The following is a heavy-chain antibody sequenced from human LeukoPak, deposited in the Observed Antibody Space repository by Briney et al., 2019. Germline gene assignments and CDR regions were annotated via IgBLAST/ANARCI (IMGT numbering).Heavy chain of an antibody. D-gene: IGHD3-22*01. V-gene: IGHV3-7*01. CDR1: GFTFSSYW. Sequence: GGSLRLSCAASGFTFSSYWMSWVRQAPGKWLEWVANIKQDGSEKYYVDSVKGRFTISRDNAKNSLYLQMNSLRAEDTAVYYCARDFSDYYDSSGYYVGAFDIWGQGTMVTVSS. J-gene: IGHJ3*02. CDR3: ARDFSDYYDSSGYYVGAFDI. CDR2: IKQDGSEK.